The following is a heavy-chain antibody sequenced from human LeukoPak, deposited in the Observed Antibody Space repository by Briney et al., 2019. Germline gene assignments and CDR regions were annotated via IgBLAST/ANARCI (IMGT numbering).Heavy chain of an antibody. Sequence: GGSLRLSCAASGFTFSSYAMSWVRQAPGKGLEWASAISGSGGSTYYADSVKGRFTISRDNSKNTLYLQMNSLRAEDTAVYYCAKDRFETGSSWYGYFDYWGQGTLVTVSS. CDR1: GFTFSSYA. CDR3: AKDRFETGSSWYGYFDY. D-gene: IGHD6-13*01. J-gene: IGHJ4*02. V-gene: IGHV3-23*01. CDR2: ISGSGGST.